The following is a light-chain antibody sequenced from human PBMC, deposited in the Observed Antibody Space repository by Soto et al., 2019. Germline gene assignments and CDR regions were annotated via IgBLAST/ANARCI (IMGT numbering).Light chain of an antibody. J-gene: IGKJ1*01. CDR1: QDIRND. V-gene: IGKV1-6*01. CDR3: LQHYNYPWT. Sequence: AIPMTQSPSSLSASVGDRVTITCRASQDIRNDLGWYQQNPGKAPKVLIYAASSLQSGVPSRFSGSGSGTEFTLIISGLQPEDFGSYYCLQHYNYPWTFGQGTKVEI. CDR2: AAS.